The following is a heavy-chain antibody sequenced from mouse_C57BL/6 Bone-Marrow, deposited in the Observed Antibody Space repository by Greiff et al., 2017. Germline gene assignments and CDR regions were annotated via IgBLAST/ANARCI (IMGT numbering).Heavy chain of an antibody. CDR3: ARRGYSPHFDN. CDR2: INPNNGGT. CDR1: GYTFTDYN. J-gene: IGHJ2*01. V-gene: IGHV1-18*01. Sequence: VQLKQSGPELVKPGASVKIPCKASGYTFTDYNMDWVKQSHGKSLEWIGDINPNNGGTIYNQKFKGKATLTVDKSSSTAYMELRSLTSEDTAVYDCARRGYSPHFDNWGQGATLAVSS. D-gene: IGHD2-12*01.